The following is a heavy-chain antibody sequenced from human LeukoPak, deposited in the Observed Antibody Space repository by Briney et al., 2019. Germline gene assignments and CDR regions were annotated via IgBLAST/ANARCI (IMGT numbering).Heavy chain of an antibody. Sequence: ASVKVSCKASGYTFTSYGISWVRQAPGQRVGSMGWICAYNGVTNYAQTLQGRVTMTTDTSPSTPCIEQRRLRSHETPVYFSARRTAEEHRDAFDTSGEGKMVTASS. CDR3: ARRTAEEHRDAFDT. D-gene: IGHD1-26*01. CDR2: ICAYNGVT. V-gene: IGHV1-18*01. CDR1: GYTFTSYG. J-gene: IGHJ3*02.